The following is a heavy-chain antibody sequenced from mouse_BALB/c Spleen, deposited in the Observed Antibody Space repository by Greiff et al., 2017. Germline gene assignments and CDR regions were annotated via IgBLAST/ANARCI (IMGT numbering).Heavy chain of an antibody. CDR3: ARGDDYDGFDY. Sequence: QVQLQQSGAELAKPGASVKMSCKASGYTFTSYWMHWVKQRPGQGLEWIGYINPSTGYTEYNQKFKDKATLTADKSSSTAYMQLSSLTSEDSAVYYCARGDDYDGFDYWGQGTTLTVSS. J-gene: IGHJ2*01. CDR1: GYTFTSYW. D-gene: IGHD2-4*01. V-gene: IGHV1-7*01. CDR2: INPSTGYT.